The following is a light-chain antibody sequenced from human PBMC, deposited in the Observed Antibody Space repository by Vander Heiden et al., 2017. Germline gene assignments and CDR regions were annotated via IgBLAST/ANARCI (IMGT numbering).Light chain of an antibody. CDR1: KLGDKY. J-gene: IGLJ2*01. Sequence: SYDLTQPPSLPFSPGQTATITSSGHKLGDKYTACYQQRPGQSPLLVIYQDSKRPSGVPERFSASSSGNTATLTVSETQPLDAADYFCQAWESNTAVFGGGAKLTVL. CDR3: QAWESNTAV. V-gene: IGLV3-1*01. CDR2: QDS.